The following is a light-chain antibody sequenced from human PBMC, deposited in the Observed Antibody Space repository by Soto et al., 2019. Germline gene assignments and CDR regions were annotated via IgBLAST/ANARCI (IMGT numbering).Light chain of an antibody. CDR3: QQYDNLPLT. Sequence: EIVMTQSPATLSVSPGERATLSCRASQSVSGNLAWYQQKPGRAPRLLIYGASTRATGVPARFSGSGSGTEFTLTISSPQSEDFAVYYCQQYDNLPLTFGGGTKVEIK. V-gene: IGKV3-15*01. CDR1: QSVSGN. J-gene: IGKJ4*01. CDR2: GAS.